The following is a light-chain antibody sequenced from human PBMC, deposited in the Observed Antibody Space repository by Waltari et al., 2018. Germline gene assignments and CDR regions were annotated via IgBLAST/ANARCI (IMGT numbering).Light chain of an antibody. CDR2: EDN. CDR1: SGSLASNY. CDR3: QSYDSSNLWV. J-gene: IGLJ3*02. Sequence: NFMLTQPHSVSESPGKTVTIPCNRSSGSLASNYVQWNQQRPGSSPTTVIYEDNQRPSGVPDRFSGSIDSSSNSASLTISGLKTEDEADYYCQSYDSSNLWVFGGGTKLTVL. V-gene: IGLV6-57*01.